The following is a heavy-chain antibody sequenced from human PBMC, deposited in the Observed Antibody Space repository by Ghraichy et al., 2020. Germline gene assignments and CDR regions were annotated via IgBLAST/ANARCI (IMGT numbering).Heavy chain of an antibody. V-gene: IGHV4-4*02. CDR3: ARDVYYYGSGSGHLTNWFDP. J-gene: IGHJ5*02. Sequence: SETLSLTCAVSGGSISSSNWWSWVRQPPGKGLEWIGEIYHSGSTNYNPSLKSRVTISVDKSKNQFSLKLSSVTAADTAVYYCARDVYYYGSGSGHLTNWFDPWGQGTLVTVSS. D-gene: IGHD3-10*01. CDR2: IYHSGST. CDR1: GGSISSSNW.